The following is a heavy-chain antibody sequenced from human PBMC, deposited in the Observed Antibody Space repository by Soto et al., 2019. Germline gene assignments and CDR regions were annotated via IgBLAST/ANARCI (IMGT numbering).Heavy chain of an antibody. CDR3: ARGPPYYYGSGSLRDWFDP. J-gene: IGHJ5*02. CDR1: GYTFTSYD. Sequence: SVKVSCQASGYTFTSYDINWVRQATGQGIEWMGWMNPNSGNTGYAQKFQGRVTMTRNTSISTAYMELSSLRSEDTAVYYCARGPPYYYGSGSLRDWFDPWDQGTLVTVSS. D-gene: IGHD3-10*01. V-gene: IGHV1-8*01. CDR2: MNPNSGNT.